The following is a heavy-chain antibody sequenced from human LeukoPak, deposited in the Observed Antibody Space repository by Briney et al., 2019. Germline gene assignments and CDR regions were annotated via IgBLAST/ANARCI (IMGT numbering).Heavy chain of an antibody. D-gene: IGHD7-27*01. V-gene: IGHV4-59*08. CDR1: GSSISSYY. CDR3: ARFTGLGIFDY. J-gene: IGHJ4*02. Sequence: SETLSLTCTVSGSSISSYYWSWIRQPPGKGLEWIGYIYYSGNTNYNPSLKSRVTISVDTSKNQFSLKLSSVTAADTAMYYCARFTGLGIFDYWGQGTLVTVSS. CDR2: IYYSGNT.